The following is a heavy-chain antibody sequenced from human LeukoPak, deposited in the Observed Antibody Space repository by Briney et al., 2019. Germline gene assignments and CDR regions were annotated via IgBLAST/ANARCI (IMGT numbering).Heavy chain of an antibody. V-gene: IGHV3-30*04. CDR1: GFNFSSYV. D-gene: IGHD1-26*01. CDR3: ARDRSGSYYRYFDL. J-gene: IGHJ2*01. CDR2: ISFDGSNK. Sequence: PGRSLRLSCAASGFNFSSYVMHWVRQAPGKGLGWVAIISFDGSNKHYADSVRGRFTVSRDNSKSTLYLQMNSLRAEDSAVFYCARDRSGSYYRYFDLWGRGTLLTVSS.